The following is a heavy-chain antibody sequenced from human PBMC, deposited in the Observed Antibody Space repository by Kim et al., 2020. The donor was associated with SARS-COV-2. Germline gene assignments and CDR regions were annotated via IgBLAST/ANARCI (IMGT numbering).Heavy chain of an antibody. J-gene: IGHJ5*02. CDR3: ARGTEEGFYGPTTFDP. CDR2: IYYSGST. CDR1: GGSISSGGYY. Sequence: SETLSLTCTVSGGSISSGGYYWSWIRQHPGKGLEWIGYIYYSGSTYYNPSLKSRVTISVDTSKNQFSLKLSSVTAADTAVYYCARGTEEGFYGPTTFDPWGQGTLVTVSS. V-gene: IGHV4-31*03. D-gene: IGHD1-1*01.